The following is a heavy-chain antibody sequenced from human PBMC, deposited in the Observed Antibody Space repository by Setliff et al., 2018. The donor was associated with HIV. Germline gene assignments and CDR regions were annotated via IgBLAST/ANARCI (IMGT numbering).Heavy chain of an antibody. V-gene: IGHV3-30*02. CDR1: GFTFSSYG. Sequence: GESLTISCAASGFTFSSYGMHWVRQAPGKGLEWVAFIRYDGNNKYYADSVKGRFTISRDNSQNTLHLQMNSLRAEDTAMYYCATDGAPGLSELAATGYFDLWGRGTLVTVSS. D-gene: IGHD6-19*01. J-gene: IGHJ2*01. CDR3: ATDGAPGLSELAATGYFDL. CDR2: IRYDGNNK.